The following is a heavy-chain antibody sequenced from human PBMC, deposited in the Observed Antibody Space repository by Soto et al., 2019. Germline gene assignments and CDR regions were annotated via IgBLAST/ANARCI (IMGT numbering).Heavy chain of an antibody. Sequence: ASVKVSCKASGYTFTSYAMHWVRQAPGQRLEWMGWINAGNGNTKYSQKFQGRVTITRDTSASTAYMELSSLRSEDTAVYYCATGGIVVVPAASYFDYWGQGTLVTVSS. CDR2: INAGNGNT. J-gene: IGHJ4*02. D-gene: IGHD2-2*01. CDR3: ATGGIVVVPAASYFDY. V-gene: IGHV1-3*01. CDR1: GYTFTSYA.